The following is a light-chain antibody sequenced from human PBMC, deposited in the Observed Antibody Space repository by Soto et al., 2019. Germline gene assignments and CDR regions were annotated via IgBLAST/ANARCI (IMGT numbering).Light chain of an antibody. J-gene: IGKJ4*01. Sequence: DIQMTQSPSSLSASVGDRVTITCQARQDITNYLNWYQQKPGKAPKILIYDASVLEAGVPSRFSGGGSGTHFTLTITSLQAEDVATYYCQQFDNRPLTFGGGTNLEIK. CDR1: QDITNY. V-gene: IGKV1-33*01. CDR2: DAS. CDR3: QQFDNRPLT.